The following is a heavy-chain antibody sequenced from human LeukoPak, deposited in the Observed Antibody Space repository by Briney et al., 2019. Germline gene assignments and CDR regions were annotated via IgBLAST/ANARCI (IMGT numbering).Heavy chain of an antibody. V-gene: IGHV3-21*01. D-gene: IGHD4-17*01. CDR2: ICSSSTYI. CDR1: GFTFSIDS. J-gene: IGHJ2*01. Sequence: GGSLRLSCEASGFTFSIDSMNWVRQAPGKGLEWVSSICSSSTYIKYADSVKGRFTISRDNAKKSLYLQMNSLRADDTAVYYCARDSGQDYGETNKDWYFDLWGRGTLVPVSS. CDR3: ARDSGQDYGETNKDWYFDL.